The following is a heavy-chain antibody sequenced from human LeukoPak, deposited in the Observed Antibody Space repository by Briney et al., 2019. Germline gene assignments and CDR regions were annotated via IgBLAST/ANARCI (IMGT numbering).Heavy chain of an antibody. D-gene: IGHD5-12*01. CDR3: ARQWGSGYLYYFDY. J-gene: IGHJ4*02. CDR2: IYYSGST. Sequence: PSETLSLTCTVSGGSISSYYWSWIRQPPGKGLEGIGYIYYSGSTNYNPSLKSRVTISVNTSKNHFSLKLNSVTAADTAVYYCARQWGSGYLYYFDYWGQGTLVTVSS. CDR1: GGSISSYY. V-gene: IGHV4-59*08.